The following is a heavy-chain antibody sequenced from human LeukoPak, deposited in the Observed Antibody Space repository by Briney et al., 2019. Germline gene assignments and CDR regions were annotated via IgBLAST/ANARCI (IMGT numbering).Heavy chain of an antibody. Sequence: SSETLSLTCTVSGGSISSSSYYWGWIRQPPGKGLEWIGSIYYSGSTYYNPSLKSRVTISVDTSKNQFSLKLSSVTAADTAVYYCARDVLTVAGQLRLAAWFDPWGQGTLVTVSS. D-gene: IGHD5-18*01. CDR1: GGSISSSSYY. CDR3: ARDVLTVAGQLRLAAWFDP. V-gene: IGHV4-39*07. CDR2: IYYSGST. J-gene: IGHJ5*02.